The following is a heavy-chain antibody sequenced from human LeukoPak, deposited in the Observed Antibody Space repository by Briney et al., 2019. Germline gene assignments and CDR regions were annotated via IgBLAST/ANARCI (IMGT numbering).Heavy chain of an antibody. CDR2: ISGSGGST. CDR1: GFTFSSYA. D-gene: IGHD6-25*01. V-gene: IGHV3-23*01. CDR3: AKANSGAEYYFDY. Sequence: GGSLRLSCAASGFTFSSYAMSWVRQAPGKGLEWVSAISGSGGSTYYADSVKGRFTISRDNSKNTLYLQMSSLRAEDTAVYYCAKANSGAEYYFDYWGQGILVTVSS. J-gene: IGHJ4*02.